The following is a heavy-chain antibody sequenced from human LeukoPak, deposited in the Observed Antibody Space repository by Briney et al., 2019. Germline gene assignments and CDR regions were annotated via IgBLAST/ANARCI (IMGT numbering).Heavy chain of an antibody. CDR2: ISASGGT. Sequence: GGSLRLSCAASGFTCSSYAMGWVRQAPGKGLEWVSAISASGGTKYADSVKGRFTISRDNSKNTLYLQMNSLRAEDTAVYYCAKRAVGPFDYWGEGTLVTVSS. CDR1: GFTCSSYA. V-gene: IGHV3-23*01. J-gene: IGHJ4*02. CDR3: AKRAVGPFDY. D-gene: IGHD4-23*01.